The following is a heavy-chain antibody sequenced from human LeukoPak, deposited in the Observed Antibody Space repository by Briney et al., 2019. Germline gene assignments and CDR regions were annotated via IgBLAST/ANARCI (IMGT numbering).Heavy chain of an antibody. CDR1: GFTFSSYE. CDR3: ARRRYSGSSQHFDY. D-gene: IGHD1-26*01. J-gene: IGHJ4*02. CDR2: IGSSDSTT. Sequence: GGSLRLSCVASGFTFSSYEMNWVRQAPGKGLEWLSYIGSSDSTTHYADSVKGRFTISRDNAKNSLYLQMNSLRAEDTAVYYCARRRYSGSSQHFDYWGQGTLVTVSS. V-gene: IGHV3-48*03.